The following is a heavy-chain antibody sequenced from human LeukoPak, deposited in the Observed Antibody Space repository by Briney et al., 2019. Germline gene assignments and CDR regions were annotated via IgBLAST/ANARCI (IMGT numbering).Heavy chain of an antibody. CDR3: ARSLDYYDSSGYYYYFDY. CDR1: GGTFSSYA. V-gene: IGHV1-69*05. D-gene: IGHD3-22*01. J-gene: IGHJ4*02. Sequence: SVKVSCKASGGTFSSYAISWVRQAPGQGLEWMGGIIPIFSTANYAQKFQGRVTITTDESTSTAYMELSSLRSEDTAVYYCARSLDYYDSSGYYYYFDYWGQGTLVTVSS. CDR2: IIPIFSTA.